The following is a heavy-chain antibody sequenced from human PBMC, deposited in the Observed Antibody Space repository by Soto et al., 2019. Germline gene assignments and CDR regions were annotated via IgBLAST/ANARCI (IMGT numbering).Heavy chain of an antibody. D-gene: IGHD6-13*01. V-gene: IGHV1-18*04. J-gene: IGHJ4*02. CDR3: ARDKMSSSWYEAGY. CDR2: ISAYNGNT. Sequence: GASVKVSCKASGYTFTSYGISWVREAPGQGLEWMGWISAYNGNTNYAQKLQGRVTMTTDTSTSTAYMELRSLRSDDTAVYYCARDKMSSSWYEAGYWGQGTLVTVSS. CDR1: GYTFTSYG.